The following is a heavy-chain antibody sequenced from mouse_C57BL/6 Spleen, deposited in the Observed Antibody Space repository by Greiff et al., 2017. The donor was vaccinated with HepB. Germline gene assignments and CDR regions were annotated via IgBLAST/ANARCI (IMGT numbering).Heavy chain of an antibody. CDR1: GFSLTSYG. Sequence: QVQLQQSGPGLVQPSQSLSITCTVSGFSLTSYGVHWVRQSPGKGLEWLGVIWSGGSTDYNAAFISRLSISKDNSKSQVFFKMNSLQADDTAIYYCARGDALGPYYFDYWGQGTTLTVSS. J-gene: IGHJ2*01. D-gene: IGHD3-3*01. V-gene: IGHV2-2*01. CDR3: ARGDALGPYYFDY. CDR2: IWSGGST.